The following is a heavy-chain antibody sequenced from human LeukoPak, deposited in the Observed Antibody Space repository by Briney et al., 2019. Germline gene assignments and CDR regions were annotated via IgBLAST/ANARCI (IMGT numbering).Heavy chain of an antibody. CDR3: ARGRSDILTGYYPYFDY. CDR1: GGSISSGGYY. V-gene: IGHV4-31*03. D-gene: IGHD3-9*01. J-gene: IGHJ4*02. CDR2: IYYSGST. Sequence: SETLSLTCTVSGGSISSGGYYWSWIRQHPGKGLEWIGYIYYSGSTYYNPSLKSRVTISVDTSKNQFSLKLSSVTAADTAVYYCARGRSDILTGYYPYFDYWGQGTLVTVSS.